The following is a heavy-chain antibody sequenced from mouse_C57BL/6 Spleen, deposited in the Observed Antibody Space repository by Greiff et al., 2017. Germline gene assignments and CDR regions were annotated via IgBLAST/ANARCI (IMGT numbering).Heavy chain of an antibody. V-gene: IGHV1-50*01. CDR2: IDPSDSYT. D-gene: IGHD3-3*01. CDR1: GYTFTSYW. J-gene: IGHJ2*01. CDR3: ARSGGGQREGFDY. Sequence: QVQLQQPGAELVKPGASVKLSCKASGYTFTSYWMQWVNQRPGPGLEWIGDIDPSDSYTNYNQKFKGKATLTVDTSYSTADMQLSSLTSEDSAVYYCARSGGGQREGFDYWGQGTTLTVSS.